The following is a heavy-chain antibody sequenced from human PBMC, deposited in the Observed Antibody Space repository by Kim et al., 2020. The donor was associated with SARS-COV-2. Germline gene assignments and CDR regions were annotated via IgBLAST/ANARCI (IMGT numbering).Heavy chain of an antibody. CDR2: ISSSGSTI. J-gene: IGHJ4*02. CDR1: GFTFSSYE. CDR3: ARDSLKWLRFERGAGKRWYYFDY. Sequence: GGSLRLSCAASGFTFSSYEMNWVRQAPGKGLEWVSYISSSGSTIYYADSVKGRFTISRDNAKNSQYLQMNSLRAEDTAVYYCARDSLKWLRFERGAGKRWYYFDYWGQGTLVTVSS. V-gene: IGHV3-48*03. D-gene: IGHD5-12*01.